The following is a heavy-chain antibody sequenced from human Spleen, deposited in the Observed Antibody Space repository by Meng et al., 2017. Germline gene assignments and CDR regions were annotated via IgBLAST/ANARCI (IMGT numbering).Heavy chain of an antibody. D-gene: IGHD1-1*01. J-gene: IGHJ4*02. CDR3: ARKGRWRFDY. CDR2: ISAYNGNT. V-gene: IGHV1-18*04. CDR1: GYNFPDYY. Sequence: ASVKVSCKPSGYNFPDYYIHWVRRAPGQGLEWMGWISAYNGNTNYAQKLQGRVTMTTDTSTSTAYMELRSLRSDDTAVYYCARKGRWRFDYWGQGTLVTVSS.